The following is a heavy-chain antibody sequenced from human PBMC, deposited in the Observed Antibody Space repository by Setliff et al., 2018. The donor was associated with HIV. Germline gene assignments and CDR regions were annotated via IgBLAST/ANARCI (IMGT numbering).Heavy chain of an antibody. J-gene: IGHJ3*02. Sequence: ASVKVSCKASGYTFTNYGISWVRQAPGQGLEWVGWISAYNGNTNYAQKLQGRVTMTTDTSTYTAFMELRSLRSDDTAVYYCARPLAGAVAQGAFDIWGQGTMVTVSS. CDR2: ISAYNGNT. V-gene: IGHV1-18*01. CDR1: GYTFTNYG. D-gene: IGHD6-19*01. CDR3: ARPLAGAVAQGAFDI.